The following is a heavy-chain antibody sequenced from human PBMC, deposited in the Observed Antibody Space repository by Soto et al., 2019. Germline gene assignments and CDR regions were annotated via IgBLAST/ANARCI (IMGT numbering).Heavy chain of an antibody. CDR3: ARGWGKYFGVNDF. J-gene: IGHJ4*02. CDR1: AYTFNTFG. V-gene: IGHV1-18*01. Sequence: IQLVQSAGAVTRPGASVRVSCKASAYTFNTFGVTWVRQAPGQGLEWMGCISGYGGKRDYSRKLQGRITLTADPXTSTSYMELRNLTSDDTAVYYCARGWGKYFGVNDFWGQGPLVTVSS. D-gene: IGHD2-8*01. CDR2: ISGYGGKR.